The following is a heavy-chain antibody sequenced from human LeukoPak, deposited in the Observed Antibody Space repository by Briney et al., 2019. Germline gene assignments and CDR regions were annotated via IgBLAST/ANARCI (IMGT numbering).Heavy chain of an antibody. D-gene: IGHD3-3*01. CDR3: ARDNYDFWSGYSRGEYYMDV. V-gene: IGHV1-69*05. CDR1: GGTFSSYA. J-gene: IGHJ6*03. Sequence: SVKVSCKASGGTFSSYAISWVRQAPGQGLEWMGGIIPIFGTANYAQKFQGRVTITTDESTSTAYMELSSLRSEDTAVYYCARDNYDFWSGYSRGEYYMDVWGKGTTVTASS. CDR2: IIPIFGTA.